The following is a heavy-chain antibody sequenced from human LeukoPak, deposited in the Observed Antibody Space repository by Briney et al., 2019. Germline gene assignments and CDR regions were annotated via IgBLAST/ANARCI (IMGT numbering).Heavy chain of an antibody. V-gene: IGHV4-59*01. J-gene: IGHJ6*03. CDR2: IYYSGST. Sequence: SETLSLTCTVSGGSISSYYWSWIRQPPGKGLEWIGYIYYSGSTNYNPSLKRRVTISVDTSKNQFSLKLSSVTAADTAVYYCARVTITAMVTAAHYYMDVWGKGTTVTVSS. CDR1: GGSISSYY. D-gene: IGHD5-18*01. CDR3: ARVTITAMVTAAHYYMDV.